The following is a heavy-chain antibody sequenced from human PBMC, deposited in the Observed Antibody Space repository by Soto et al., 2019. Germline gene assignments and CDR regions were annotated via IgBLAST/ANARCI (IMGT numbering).Heavy chain of an antibody. J-gene: IGHJ4*02. CDR1: GLTFSDFG. V-gene: IGHV3-23*01. CDR2: ISASGDAT. CDR3: AKKVTIYAVDPADY. D-gene: IGHD3-3*01. Sequence: PVGSLRLSCAASGLTFSDFGMSWVRQAPGKGLEWVSVISASGDATYYAASVKGRFTLSRDNSKNTLYLQMNSLTVADTAVYYCAKKVTIYAVDPADYWGQGTQVTVSS.